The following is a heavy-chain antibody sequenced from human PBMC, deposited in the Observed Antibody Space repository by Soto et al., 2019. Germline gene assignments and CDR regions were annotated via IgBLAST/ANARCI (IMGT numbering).Heavy chain of an antibody. Sequence: QVQLQQWGAGLLKPSETMSLTCAVSGGSFSGYFWSWIRQPPGKGLEWIGEINHSGSTYYNPSLGSPVPVLVDTSRSQFSLKLRSVTAADPAVYFCTRGRGFGHFTPPFDYWGQGTLVTVSS. CDR2: INHSGST. J-gene: IGHJ4*02. V-gene: IGHV4-34*01. D-gene: IGHD3-10*01. CDR1: GGSFSGYF. CDR3: TRGRGFGHFTPPFDY.